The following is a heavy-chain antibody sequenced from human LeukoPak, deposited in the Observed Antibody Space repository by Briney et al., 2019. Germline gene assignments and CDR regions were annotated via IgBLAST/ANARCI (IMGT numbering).Heavy chain of an antibody. CDR3: ARALTDYGDYDY. Sequence: GASVKVSCKASGYTFTSYAMHWVRQAPGQRLEWMGWINAGNGNTKYSQKFQGRVTITRDTSASTAYMELSSLRSEDTAVYYCARALTDYGDYDYWGQGTLVTVSS. CDR1: GYTFTSYA. J-gene: IGHJ4*02. CDR2: INAGNGNT. V-gene: IGHV1-3*01. D-gene: IGHD4-17*01.